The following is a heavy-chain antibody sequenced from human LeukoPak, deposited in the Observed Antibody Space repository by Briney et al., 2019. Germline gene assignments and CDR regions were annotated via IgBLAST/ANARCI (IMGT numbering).Heavy chain of an antibody. Sequence: SETLSLTCTVSGGSISSYYWSWIRQPPGKGLEWIGYIYYSGSTNYNPSLKSRVTISVDTSKNQFSLKLSSVTAADTAVYYCARDPYDSSSYYYSYFDYWGQGTLVTVSS. V-gene: IGHV4-59*01. CDR2: IYYSGST. CDR3: ARDPYDSSSYYYSYFDY. D-gene: IGHD3-22*01. J-gene: IGHJ4*02. CDR1: GGSISSYY.